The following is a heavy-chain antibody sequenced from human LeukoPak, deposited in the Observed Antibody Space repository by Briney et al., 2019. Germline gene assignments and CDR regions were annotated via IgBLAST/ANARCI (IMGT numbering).Heavy chain of an antibody. CDR2: IYSDGST. J-gene: IGHJ4*02. V-gene: IGHV3-53*01. CDR1: GFTVSSSY. CDR3: ARDSLSPPQGDS. Sequence: GGSLRLSCAASGFTVSSSYMSWVRQAPGKGLEWVSVIYSDGSTYYPDSVKGRFTISRDNSKNTLFLQMSSLRAEDTAVYYCARDSLSPPQGDSWGQGTLVTVSS. D-gene: IGHD2/OR15-2a*01.